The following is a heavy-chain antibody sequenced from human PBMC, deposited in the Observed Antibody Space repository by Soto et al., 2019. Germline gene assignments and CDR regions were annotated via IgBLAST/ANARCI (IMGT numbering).Heavy chain of an antibody. V-gene: IGHV3-30-3*01. CDR3: ARDLVVVVAAIPGYYYGMDV. Sequence: QVQLVESGGGVVQPGRSLRLSCATSGFTFSSYAMHWVRQAPGKGLEWVAVISYDGSNKYYADSVKGRFTISRDNSKNTLYLQLNSLRAEDTAVYYCARDLVVVVAAIPGYYYGMDVWGQVTTVTVSS. CDR1: GFTFSSYA. J-gene: IGHJ6*02. D-gene: IGHD2-15*01. CDR2: ISYDGSNK.